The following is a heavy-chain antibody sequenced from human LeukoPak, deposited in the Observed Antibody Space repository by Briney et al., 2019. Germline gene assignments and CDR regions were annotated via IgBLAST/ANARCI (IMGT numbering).Heavy chain of an antibody. D-gene: IGHD3-9*01. CDR1: GGSISSSSYY. V-gene: IGHV4-39*07. CDR2: IYYSGST. CDR3: ARGCSVLRYFDWPIRYSMDV. J-gene: IGHJ6*02. Sequence: SETLSLTCTVSGGSISSSSYYWGWIRQPPGKGLEWIGSIYYSGSTYYNPSLKSRVTISVDTSKNQFSLKLSSVTAADTAVYYCARGCSVLRYFDWPIRYSMDVWGQGTTVTVSS.